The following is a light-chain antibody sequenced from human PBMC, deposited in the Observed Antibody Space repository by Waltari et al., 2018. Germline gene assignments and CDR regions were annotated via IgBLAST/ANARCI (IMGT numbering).Light chain of an antibody. CDR1: GTDIVRYNS. J-gene: IGLJ3*02. Sequence: QSAPTQPASXSGPPGPPITLPLNGTGTDIVRYNSISCYQQHPGKAPKLMMYEVNNRPSGVXTRCSGAKSGNXASLTISGRQTDDEADYYCSSLTITCAVMFGGGTKLTVL. V-gene: IGLV2-14*01. CDR3: SSLTITCAVM. CDR2: EVN.